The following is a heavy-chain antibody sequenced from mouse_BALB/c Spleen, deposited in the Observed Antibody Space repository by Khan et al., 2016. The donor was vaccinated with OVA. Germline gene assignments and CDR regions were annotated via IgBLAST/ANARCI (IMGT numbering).Heavy chain of an antibody. Sequence: EVELVESGGDLVKPGGSLKLSCAASGFTFSTYGMSWVRQTPDKRLEWVATVSTGGGYTYYPDSVKGRFTISRDNAKNTLYLQMSGLKSEDTAMFYCTRLVYYYDREGCAYWGQGTLVTVSA. CDR1: GFTFSTYG. CDR3: TRLVYYYDREGCAY. CDR2: VSTGGGYT. D-gene: IGHD1-1*01. V-gene: IGHV5-6*01. J-gene: IGHJ3*01.